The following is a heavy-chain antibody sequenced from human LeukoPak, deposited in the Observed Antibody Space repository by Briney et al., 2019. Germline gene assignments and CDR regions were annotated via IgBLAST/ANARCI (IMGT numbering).Heavy chain of an antibody. V-gene: IGHV3-7*01. CDR2: IKQDGSDK. D-gene: IGHD2-15*01. Sequence: GGXLRLSCLDSGFTFSSYWMSWVRQAPGKGLEGVANIKQDGSDKYYVDSVKGGFTISRDNAKNSLYLQMNSLRAEDTAVYFCASGPRWVGAAWAHSFNIWGQGTMVTVSS. CDR3: ASGPRWVGAAWAHSFNI. CDR1: GFTFSSYW. J-gene: IGHJ3*02.